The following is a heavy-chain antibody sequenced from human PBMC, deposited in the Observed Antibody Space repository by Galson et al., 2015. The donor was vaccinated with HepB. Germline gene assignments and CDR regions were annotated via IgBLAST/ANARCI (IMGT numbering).Heavy chain of an antibody. CDR1: GFTFSSYA. CDR2: ISYDGSNK. CDR3: ARGAGTGDLLGDFDY. V-gene: IGHV3-30-3*01. Sequence: SLRLSCAASGFTFSSYAMHWVRQAPGKGLEWVAVISYDGSNKYYADSVKGRFTISRDNSKNTLYLQMNSLRAEDAAVYYCARGAGTGDLLGDFDYWGQGTLVTVSS. D-gene: IGHD7-27*01. J-gene: IGHJ4*02.